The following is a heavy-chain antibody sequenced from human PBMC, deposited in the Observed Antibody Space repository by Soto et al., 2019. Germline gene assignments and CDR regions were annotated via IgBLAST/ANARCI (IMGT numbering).Heavy chain of an antibody. CDR1: GYSFSTYW. V-gene: IGHV5-51*01. J-gene: IGHJ5*02. Sequence: GESLKISCTGSGYSFSTYWIAWVRQMPGKGLEWMGIIYPGDSDTRYSPSFQGQVTISADTSTKTAYLQWSSLKASDTAVYYCARDYGSGVGWFDPWGQGTLVTVSS. CDR2: IYPGDSDT. CDR3: ARDYGSGVGWFDP. D-gene: IGHD3-10*01.